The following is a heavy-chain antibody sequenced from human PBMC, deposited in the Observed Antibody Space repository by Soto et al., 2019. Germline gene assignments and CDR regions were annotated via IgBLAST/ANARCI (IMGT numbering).Heavy chain of an antibody. J-gene: IGHJ6*04. CDR2: ISYSGST. Sequence: SETLSLTCTVSGGSISSGEYYWTWIRQPPGKGLEWIGYISYSGSTHYSPSLKSRVSITVDTSKNQFSLNLASVSAEDTAVYYCARTSLTIFGPGNDYYGMGVWGIGTTVT. V-gene: IGHV4-30-4*08. CDR1: GGSISSGEYY. CDR3: ARTSLTIFGPGNDYYGMGV. D-gene: IGHD3-3*01.